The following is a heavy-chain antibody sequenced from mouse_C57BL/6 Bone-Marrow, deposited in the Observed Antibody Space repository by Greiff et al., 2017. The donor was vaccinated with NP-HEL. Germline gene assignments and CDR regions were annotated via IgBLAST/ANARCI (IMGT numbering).Heavy chain of an antibody. Sequence: VQLVESGAELAKPGASVKLSCKASGYTFTSYWMHWVKQRPGQGLEWIGYINPSSGYTKYIQKFKDKATLTADISSSTAYMQLSSLTYEDSAAYYCAGVYYGRSYVYFDYWGQGNTPTVSS. D-gene: IGHD1-1*01. CDR3: AGVYYGRSYVYFDY. CDR2: INPSSGYT. V-gene: IGHV1-7*01. CDR1: GYTFTSYW. J-gene: IGHJ2*01.